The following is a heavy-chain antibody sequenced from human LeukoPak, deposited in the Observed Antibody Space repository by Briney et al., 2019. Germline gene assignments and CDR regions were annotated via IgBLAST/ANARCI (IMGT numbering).Heavy chain of an antibody. CDR2: INASGRT. Sequence: SETLSLTCTVSGGSINTYYWSWIRQPAGKGLEWIGRINASGRTNYNPSLKSRVTMSVDTSKNQFSLKLSSVTAADTAVYYCARVWYCSGGSCRYGMDVWGQGTTVTVSS. V-gene: IGHV4-4*07. J-gene: IGHJ6*02. CDR3: ARVWYCSGGSCRYGMDV. D-gene: IGHD2-15*01. CDR1: GGSINTYY.